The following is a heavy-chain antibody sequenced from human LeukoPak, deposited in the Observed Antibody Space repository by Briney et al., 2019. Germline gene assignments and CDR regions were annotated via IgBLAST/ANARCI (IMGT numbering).Heavy chain of an antibody. D-gene: IGHD2-2*01. CDR2: IYYSGST. V-gene: IGHV4-31*02. J-gene: IGHJ6*02. Sequence: SWVRQAPGKGLEGIGYIYYSGSTYYNPSLKGRVTISVDTSKNQFSLKLSSVTAADTAVYYCARVVVVPAANQNYYGMDVWGQGTTVTVSS. CDR3: ARVVVVPAANQNYYGMDV.